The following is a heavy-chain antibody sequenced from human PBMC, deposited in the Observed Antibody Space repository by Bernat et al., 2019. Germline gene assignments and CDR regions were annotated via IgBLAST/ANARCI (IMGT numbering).Heavy chain of an antibody. J-gene: IGHJ6*03. CDR3: ARGSGANYFYMDV. D-gene: IGHD3-3*01. V-gene: IGHV1-3*01. CDR2: INAGNGDT. CDR1: GYTFTSYT. Sequence: QVQLVQSGAEVKKPGASVKVSCKASGYTFTSYTMHWVRQAPGQRLEWMGWINAGNGDTKYSQRFPGRVTITRDTSASTAYMELSSLRSEDTAVYYCARGSGANYFYMDVWGKGTTVTVSS.